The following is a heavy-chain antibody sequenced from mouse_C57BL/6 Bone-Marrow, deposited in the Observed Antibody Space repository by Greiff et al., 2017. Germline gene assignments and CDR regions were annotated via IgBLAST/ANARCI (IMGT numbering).Heavy chain of an antibody. CDR3: ARDTYYSNYVAY. V-gene: IGHV5-4*01. J-gene: IGHJ3*01. Sequence: EVQGVESGGGLVKPGGSLKLSCAASGFTFSSYAMSWVRQTPEKRLEWVATISDGGSYTYYPDNVKGRFTISRDNAKNNLYLQMSHLKSEDTAMYYCARDTYYSNYVAYWGQGTLVTVSA. CDR1: GFTFSSYA. CDR2: ISDGGSYT. D-gene: IGHD2-5*01.